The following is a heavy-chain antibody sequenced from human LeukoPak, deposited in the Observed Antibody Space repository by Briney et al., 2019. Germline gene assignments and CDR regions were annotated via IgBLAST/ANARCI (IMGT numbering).Heavy chain of an antibody. CDR2: IHTSGST. CDR3: ARGGYYYDSSGYYSFDY. V-gene: IGHV4-4*07. D-gene: IGHD3-22*01. CDR1: GDSITGYY. J-gene: IGHJ4*02. Sequence: PSETLSLTCSVSGDSITGYYWGWIRQPPGKGLEWIGRIHTSGSTNYNPSLKSRVTMSVDTSKNQFSLKLSSVTAADTAVYYCARGGYYYDSSGYYSFDYWGQGTLVTVSS.